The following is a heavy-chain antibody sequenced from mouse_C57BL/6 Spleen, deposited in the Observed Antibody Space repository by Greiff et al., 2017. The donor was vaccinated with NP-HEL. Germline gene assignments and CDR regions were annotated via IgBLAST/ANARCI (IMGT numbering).Heavy chain of an antibody. CDR1: GYTFTSYW. J-gene: IGHJ3*01. Sequence: QVQLQQPGAELVMPGASVKLSCKASGYTFTSYWMHWVKQRPGQGLEWIGEIDPSDSYTNYIQKFKGKSTLTVDKSSSTAYMQLSSLTSEDSAVDYCARGYYSNFSWFAYWGQGTLVTVSA. CDR3: ARGYYSNFSWFAY. V-gene: IGHV1-69*01. D-gene: IGHD2-5*01. CDR2: IDPSDSYT.